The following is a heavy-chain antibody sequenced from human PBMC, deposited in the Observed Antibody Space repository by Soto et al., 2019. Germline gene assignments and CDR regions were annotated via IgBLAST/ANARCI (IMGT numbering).Heavy chain of an antibody. CDR2: ISSSSSTI. CDR1: GFTFSSYS. V-gene: IGHV3-48*01. CDR3: ARHPGSIAEIGWFDP. Sequence: EVQLVESGGGLVQPGGSLRLSCAASGFTFSSYSMNWVRQAPGKGLEWVSYISSSSSTIYYADSVKGRFTISRDNAKNPLYLQMNSLRAEDTAVYYCARHPGSIAEIGWFDPWGQGTLVTVSS. J-gene: IGHJ5*02. D-gene: IGHD6-6*01.